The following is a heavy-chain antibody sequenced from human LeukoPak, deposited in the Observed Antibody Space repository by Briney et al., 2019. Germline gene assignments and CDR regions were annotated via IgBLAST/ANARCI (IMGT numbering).Heavy chain of an antibody. V-gene: IGHV4-31*03. CDR1: GGSISSGDYF. J-gene: IGHJ4*02. Sequence: SETLSLTCTVSGGSISSGDYFWSWIRQHPGKGLEWIGYIYYSGSTYYNPSLKSRVAISVDTSKNQFSLTVSSVTAADTAVYYCTRDVPRSSGYPDNWGQGTLVTVSS. CDR3: TRDVPRSSGYPDN. CDR2: IYYSGST. D-gene: IGHD3-22*01.